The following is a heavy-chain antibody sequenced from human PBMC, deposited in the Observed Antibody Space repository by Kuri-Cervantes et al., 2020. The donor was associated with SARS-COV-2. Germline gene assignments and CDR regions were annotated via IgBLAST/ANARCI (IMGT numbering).Heavy chain of an antibody. CDR3: ARGGTYYYDRSGFDWFDP. CDR1: GGSLTRSSYY. J-gene: IGHJ5*02. V-gene: IGHV4-61*01. CDR2: IYHSGST. Sequence: SETLSLTCSVSGGSLTRSSYYWGWIRQPPGKGLEWIGYIYHSGSTNYNPSLNSRVTISIDTSKNQFALRLSTVTAADTAVYYCARGGTYYYDRSGFDWFDPWGQGTLVTVSS. D-gene: IGHD3-22*01.